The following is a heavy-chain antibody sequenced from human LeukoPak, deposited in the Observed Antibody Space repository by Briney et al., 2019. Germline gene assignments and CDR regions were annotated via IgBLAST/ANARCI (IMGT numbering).Heavy chain of an antibody. Sequence: SETLSLTCTVSGGSISSYYWSWIRQPPGKGLEWIGYIYYSGSTNYNPSLKSRVTISVDTSKNQFSLKLSSVTAADTAVYYCARKAPLNRFDPLGQGTLVTVSS. J-gene: IGHJ5*02. CDR2: IYYSGST. V-gene: IGHV4-59*08. CDR1: GGSISSYY. CDR3: ARKAPLNRFDP.